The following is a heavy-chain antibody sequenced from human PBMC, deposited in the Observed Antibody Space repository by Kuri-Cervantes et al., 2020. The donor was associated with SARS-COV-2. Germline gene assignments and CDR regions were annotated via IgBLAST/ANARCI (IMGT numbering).Heavy chain of an antibody. CDR3: ARQMMSSITIFGVVITRNWFDP. CDR2: MYYSGST. D-gene: IGHD3-3*01. CDR1: GGSISSSNW. Sequence: SETLSLTCAVSGGSISSSNWWSWIRQPPGKGLEWIGSMYYSGSTYYNPSLKSRVTISVDTSKNQFSLKLSSVTAADTAGDYCARQMMSSITIFGVVITRNWFDPWGQGTLVTVSS. V-gene: IGHV4-39*01. J-gene: IGHJ5*02.